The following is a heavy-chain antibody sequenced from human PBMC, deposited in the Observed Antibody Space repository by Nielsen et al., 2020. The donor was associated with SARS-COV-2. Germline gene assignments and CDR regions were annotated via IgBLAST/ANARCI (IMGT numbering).Heavy chain of an antibody. Sequence: GESLKISCAASGFTFSSYAMSWVRQAPGKGLEWVSAISGSGGSTYYADSVKGRFTISRDNSKNTLYLQMNSLRAEDTAVYYCAKATYSSGWSYYYGMDVWGQGTTVTVSS. V-gene: IGHV3-23*01. CDR3: AKATYSSGWSYYYGMDV. CDR2: ISGSGGST. J-gene: IGHJ6*02. D-gene: IGHD6-19*01. CDR1: GFTFSSYA.